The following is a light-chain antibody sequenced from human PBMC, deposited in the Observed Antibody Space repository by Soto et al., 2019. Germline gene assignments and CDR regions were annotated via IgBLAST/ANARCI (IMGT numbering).Light chain of an antibody. Sequence: DIQMTQSPSTLSASVGDTVTITCRASQSISNWLAWYQQKPGQAPKLLIHKASTLEIVVPSRFSGSGSGTEFTLTISSLQTDDFATFYCQQYDRFPYTFGQGTKLEIK. J-gene: IGKJ2*01. CDR2: KAS. CDR1: QSISNW. CDR3: QQYDRFPYT. V-gene: IGKV1-5*03.